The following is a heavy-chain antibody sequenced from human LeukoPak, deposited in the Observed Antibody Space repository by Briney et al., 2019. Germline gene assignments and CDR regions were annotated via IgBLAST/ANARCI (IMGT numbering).Heavy chain of an antibody. D-gene: IGHD6-13*01. CDR2: INHSGST. CDR1: GGSFSGYY. J-gene: IGHJ4*02. Sequence: PSETLSLTCAVYGGSFSGYYWSWIRQPPGKGLEWIGEINHSGSTNYNPSLKSRVTISVDTSKNQFSLKLSSVTAADTAVYYCASINHRNSRRGQGTLVTVSS. CDR3: ASINHRNSR. V-gene: IGHV4-34*01.